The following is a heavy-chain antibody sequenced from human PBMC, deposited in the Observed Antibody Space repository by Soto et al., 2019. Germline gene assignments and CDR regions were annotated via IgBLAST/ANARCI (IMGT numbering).Heavy chain of an antibody. CDR2: ISPSSSFL. D-gene: IGHD3-10*01. V-gene: IGHV3-21*06. Sequence: SGGSLRLSCAASEFSFRSYYMNWVRQAPGRGLEWVSSISPSSSFLNYADSVKGRFTISRDNAKNSVYLQMNSLRVEDTAVYYCARVGTHYGSGSPYYSDYWGQGTLVTVSS. J-gene: IGHJ4*02. CDR3: ARVGTHYGSGSPYYSDY. CDR1: EFSFRSYY.